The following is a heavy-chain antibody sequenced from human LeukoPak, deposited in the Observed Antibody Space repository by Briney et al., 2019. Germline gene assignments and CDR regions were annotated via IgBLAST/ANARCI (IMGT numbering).Heavy chain of an antibody. CDR1: GYSFTGPAYY. CDR2: IHTNVSPT. V-gene: IGHV1-2*06. J-gene: IGHJ5*02. D-gene: IGHD3-3*01. Sequence: APLKISCTASGYSFTGPAYYLHWVRQAPEQVIEWTGPIHTNVSPTNYTETLPGRVTMTRDTSISTAYMELSRLRSDDRAVYYCARRVPNWSGYSWWFDPWGQGTLVTASS. CDR3: ARRVPNWSGYSWWFDP.